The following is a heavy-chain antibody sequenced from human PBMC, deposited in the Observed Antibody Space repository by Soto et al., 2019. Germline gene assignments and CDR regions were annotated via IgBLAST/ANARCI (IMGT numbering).Heavy chain of an antibody. V-gene: IGHV3-9*01. Sequence: EVQLVESGGGLVQPGRSLRLSCAASGFTFDDYAMHWVRQPPGKGLEWVSGISWNSGLIGYADSVKGRFTISRDNAKNSLYLQMNSLRVEDTALYYCVKAPGPYYYYMDVWGKGTTVTVSS. CDR1: GFTFDDYA. CDR2: ISWNSGLI. J-gene: IGHJ6*03. CDR3: VKAPGPYYYYMDV. D-gene: IGHD1-1*01.